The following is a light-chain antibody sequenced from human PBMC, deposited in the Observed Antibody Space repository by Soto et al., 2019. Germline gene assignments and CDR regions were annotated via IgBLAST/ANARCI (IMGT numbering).Light chain of an antibody. Sequence: EIVMTQSPGTLSVSPGERATLSCRASQSVSVNLAWYQQKPGQAPRLLIYGVSTRATGIPARFSGSESGTDFTLTISSLQPEDFATYYCQQSYSTPLTFGGGTKVEIK. J-gene: IGKJ4*01. CDR2: GVS. CDR1: QSVSVN. CDR3: QQSYSTPLT. V-gene: IGKV3-15*01.